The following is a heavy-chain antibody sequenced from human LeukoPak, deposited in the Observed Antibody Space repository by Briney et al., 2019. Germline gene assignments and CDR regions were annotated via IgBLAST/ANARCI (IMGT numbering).Heavy chain of an antibody. V-gene: IGHV3-33*01. D-gene: IGHD4-23*01. CDR3: ARESTVVTPGIDY. J-gene: IGHJ4*02. CDR1: GFTFSSYG. Sequence: GGSLRLSCAASGFTFSSYGMHWVRQAPGKGLEWVAVIWYDGSNKYYADSVKGRFTISRDNSKNTLYLQMNSLRAEDTAVYYCARESTVVTPGIDYWGQGTLVTVSS. CDR2: IWYDGSNK.